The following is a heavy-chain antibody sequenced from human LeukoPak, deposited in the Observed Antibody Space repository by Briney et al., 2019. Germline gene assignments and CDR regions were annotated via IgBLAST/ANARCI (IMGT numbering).Heavy chain of an antibody. Sequence: EASVKVSCKASGYTFTSYGISWVRQAPGQGLEWMGWISAYNGNTNYAQKLQGRVTMTTDTSTSTAYMELRSLRSDDTVVYYCARDATYSRITNFDYWGQRTLVTVSS. CDR2: ISAYNGNT. CDR3: ARDATYSRITNFDY. V-gene: IGHV1-18*01. D-gene: IGHD6-13*01. J-gene: IGHJ4*02. CDR1: GYTFTSYG.